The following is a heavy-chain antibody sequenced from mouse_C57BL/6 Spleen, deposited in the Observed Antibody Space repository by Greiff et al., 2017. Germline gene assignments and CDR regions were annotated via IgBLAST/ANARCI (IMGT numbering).Heavy chain of an antibody. D-gene: IGHD1-1*01. J-gene: IGHJ2*01. V-gene: IGHV5-4*01. Sequence: DVHLVESGGGLVKPGGSLKLSCAASGFTFSSYAMSWVRQTPEKRLEWVATISDGGSYTYYPDNVKGRFTISRDNAKNNLYLQMSHLKSEDTAMYYCARENYGSSYFDYWGQGTTLTVSS. CDR1: GFTFSSYA. CDR3: ARENYGSSYFDY. CDR2: ISDGGSYT.